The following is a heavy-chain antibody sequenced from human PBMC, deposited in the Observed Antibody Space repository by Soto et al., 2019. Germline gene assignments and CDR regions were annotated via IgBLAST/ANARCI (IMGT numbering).Heavy chain of an antibody. J-gene: IGHJ4*01. V-gene: IGHV4-34*01. CDR1: GGSFSGYY. D-gene: IGHD5-18*01. Sequence: QVQLQQWGAGLLKPSETLSLTCAVYGGSFSGYYWSWIRQPPGKGLEWIGEINHSGSTNYNPSLKCRVSISLAAAQNQLPLKLSSVPAAHTAVYYCARASNHRGNSLAPDDWAQGTLVTGSS. CDR3: ARASNHRGNSLAPDD. CDR2: INHSGST.